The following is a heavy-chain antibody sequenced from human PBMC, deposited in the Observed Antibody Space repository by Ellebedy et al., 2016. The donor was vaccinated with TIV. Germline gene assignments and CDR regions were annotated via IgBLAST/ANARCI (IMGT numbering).Heavy chain of an antibody. J-gene: IGHJ5*02. D-gene: IGHD4-17*01. Sequence: PGGSLRLSCVASGFTFSNYAMNWVRQAPGKGLEWVSTVVGSSGSTYYADSVQGRFTTSRDTSKNTVFLQMNSLRHEDTAVYYCTKQGPDYGDNDPTGWFDPWGQGTLVTVSS. CDR1: GFTFSNYA. CDR2: VVGSSGST. V-gene: IGHV3-23*01. CDR3: TKQGPDYGDNDPTGWFDP.